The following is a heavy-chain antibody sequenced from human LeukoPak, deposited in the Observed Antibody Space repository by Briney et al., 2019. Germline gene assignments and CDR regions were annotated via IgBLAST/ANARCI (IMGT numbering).Heavy chain of an antibody. CDR3: ARDQTERGGVYYPMDV. V-gene: IGHV4-59*01. D-gene: IGHD1-1*01. CDR1: GGSISLYY. CDR2: IYYTGST. Sequence: PSETLSLTCTVSGGSISLYYWSWIRQPPGKGLERIGYIYYTGSTNYNPSLKSRVTISVDTSKNQFSLKLSSMTAADTAVYYCARDQTERGGVYYPMDVWGQGTTVTVSS. J-gene: IGHJ6*02.